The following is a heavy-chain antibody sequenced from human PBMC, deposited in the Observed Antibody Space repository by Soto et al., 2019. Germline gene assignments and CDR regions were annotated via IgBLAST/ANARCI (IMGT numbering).Heavy chain of an antibody. CDR3: ARGVYGSGNYYTGPSAFDI. V-gene: IGHV1-69*06. D-gene: IGHD3-10*01. CDR1: GGTLSDHG. Sequence: QVQLEQSGAEVKKHGSSVKISCKASGGTLSDHGVSWLRQAPGQGLEWVGGTIPVFNTAQYAPKFPGRVTFAADKTTNIDYMELGSLRSDDTTFYYCARGVYGSGNYYTGPSAFDIWGQGTQVIGSS. CDR2: TIPVFNTA. J-gene: IGHJ3*02.